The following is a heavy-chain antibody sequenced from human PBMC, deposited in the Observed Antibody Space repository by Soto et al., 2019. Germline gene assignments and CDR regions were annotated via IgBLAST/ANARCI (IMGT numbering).Heavy chain of an antibody. V-gene: IGHV3-73*02. D-gene: IGHD5-18*01. J-gene: IGHJ4*02. CDR3: TRRRDWTAMDPLDY. CDR1: GFALSDSA. Sequence: EVQLVESGGGLVQPGGSLKLSCAASGFALSDSAMHWVRQASGKGLEWVGRIRSKVNTYATAYAASVKGRFTISRDDSMSTTYLQMNSLTAEDTAVYYCTRRRDWTAMDPLDYWGQGTLVTVSS. CDR2: IRSKVNTYAT.